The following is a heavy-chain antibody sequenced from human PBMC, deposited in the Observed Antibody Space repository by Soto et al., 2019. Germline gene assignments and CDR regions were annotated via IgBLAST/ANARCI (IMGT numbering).Heavy chain of an antibody. Sequence: QLQESGSGLLKPSQTLSLTCAVSGGSISSGGYSWSWIRQPPGKGLEWIGYIYHSGSTYYNPSLQSRVTISVDKSNNQFSLKLSSVTAADTAVYYCARAGYSGYDLTFDYWGQGTLVTVSS. D-gene: IGHD5-12*01. CDR3: ARAGYSGYDLTFDY. CDR2: IYHSGST. CDR1: GGSISSGGYS. V-gene: IGHV4-30-2*01. J-gene: IGHJ4*02.